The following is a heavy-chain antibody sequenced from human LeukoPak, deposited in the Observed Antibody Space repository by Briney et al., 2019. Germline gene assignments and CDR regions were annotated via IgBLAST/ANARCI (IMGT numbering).Heavy chain of an antibody. CDR1: GGSISSYY. CDR2: IYYSGST. CDR3: ASAGIAAAARGWFDP. J-gene: IGHJ5*02. Sequence: SETLSLTCTVSGGSISSYYWSWIRQPPGKGLEWIGYIYYSGSTNYNPSLKRRVTISVDTSKNQFSLKLSSVTAADTAVYYCASAGIAAAARGWFDPWGQGTLVTVSS. V-gene: IGHV4-59*12. D-gene: IGHD6-13*01.